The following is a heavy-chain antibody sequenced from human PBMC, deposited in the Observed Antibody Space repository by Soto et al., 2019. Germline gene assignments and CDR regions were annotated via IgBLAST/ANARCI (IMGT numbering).Heavy chain of an antibody. CDR3: ARAGCDGGRCYTLVGLRYGMDV. D-gene: IGHD2-15*01. J-gene: IGHJ6*02. V-gene: IGHV3-30*04. CDR1: GFTFSSYA. Sequence: QVQLVESGGGVVQPGRSLRLSCAASGFTFSSYAMNWVRQAPGKGLEWVAIISYDGNNKYYADSVKGRFTISRDNSKNPLYLQMNSLRAEDTAVYYCARAGCDGGRCYTLVGLRYGMDVWGQGTTVTVSS. CDR2: ISYDGNNK.